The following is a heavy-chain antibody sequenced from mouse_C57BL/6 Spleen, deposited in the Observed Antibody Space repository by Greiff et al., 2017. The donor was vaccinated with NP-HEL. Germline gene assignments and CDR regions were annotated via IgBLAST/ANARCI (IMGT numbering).Heavy chain of an antibody. D-gene: IGHD2-1*01. CDR1: GYTFTDYY. CDR2: INPYNGGT. Sequence: VQLQQSGPVLVKPGASVKMSCKASGYTFTDYYMNWVKQSHGKSLEWIGVINPYNGGTSYNQKFKGKATLTVDKSSSTAYMELNSLTSEDSAVYYCAREGYGNSLYAMDYWGQGTSVTVAS. CDR3: AREGYGNSLYAMDY. J-gene: IGHJ4*01. V-gene: IGHV1-19*01.